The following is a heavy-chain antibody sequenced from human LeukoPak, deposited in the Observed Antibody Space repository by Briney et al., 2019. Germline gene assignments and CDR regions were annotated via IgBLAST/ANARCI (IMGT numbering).Heavy chain of an antibody. CDR1: GFTFSTYA. D-gene: IGHD5-12*01. Sequence: GGSLRLSCVVSGFTFSTYAMNWVRQAPGKGLEWVSVISGSGDSTHYADSVKGRFTISRDNSKNTLYLQMNSLRAEDTAVYYCARRLSGSDSHAFDIWGQGTMVTVSS. V-gene: IGHV3-23*01. J-gene: IGHJ3*02. CDR2: ISGSGDST. CDR3: ARRLSGSDSHAFDI.